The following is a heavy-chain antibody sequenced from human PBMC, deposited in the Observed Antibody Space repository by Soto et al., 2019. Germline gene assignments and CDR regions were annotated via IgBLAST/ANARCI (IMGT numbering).Heavy chain of an antibody. CDR3: AREMSKLNWFDP. V-gene: IGHV4-31*03. Sequence: SETLSLSCTVSGGSISSGGYYWSWIRQHPGKGLEWIGYIYYSGSTYYKPSLKSRVTISVDTSKNQFSLKLSSVTAADTAVYYCAREMSKLNWFDPWGQGTLVTVSS. CDR2: IYYSGST. J-gene: IGHJ5*02. CDR1: GGSISSGGYY.